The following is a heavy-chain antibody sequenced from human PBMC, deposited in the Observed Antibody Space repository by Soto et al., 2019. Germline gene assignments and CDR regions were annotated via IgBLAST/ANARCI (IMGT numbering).Heavy chain of an antibody. D-gene: IGHD1-1*01. Sequence: GGSLRRPCEASAFTFRDYYRSWIRQALGKGLEWVSYISSGGSSTFYTESVKGRFTISRDIAKNSLSLQMDYLKVEDTGVYFCARRGPLDKMLAVPDNFALDDWGQGTTVAVSS. CDR2: ISSGGSST. J-gene: IGHJ6*02. V-gene: IGHV3-11*01. CDR3: ARRGPLDKMLAVPDNFALDD. CDR1: AFTFRDYY.